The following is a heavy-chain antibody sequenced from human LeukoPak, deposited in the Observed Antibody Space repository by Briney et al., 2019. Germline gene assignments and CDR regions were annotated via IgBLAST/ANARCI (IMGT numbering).Heavy chain of an antibody. Sequence: GGSLRLSCTASGSTFGDYAMSWFRQAPGKGLEWVGFIRSKAYGGTTEYAASVKGRFTISRDDSKSIAYLQMNSLKTEDTAVYYCTRGSSYYYDSSGHLSYWGQGTLVTVSS. J-gene: IGHJ4*02. CDR2: IRSKAYGGTT. D-gene: IGHD3-22*01. CDR1: GSTFGDYA. V-gene: IGHV3-49*03. CDR3: TRGSSYYYDSSGHLSY.